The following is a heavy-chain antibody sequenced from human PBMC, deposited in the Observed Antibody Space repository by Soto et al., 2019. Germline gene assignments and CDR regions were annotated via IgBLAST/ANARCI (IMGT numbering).Heavy chain of an antibody. CDR1: GFTFRGYA. V-gene: IGHV3-23*01. Sequence: GSLRLSCAASGFTFRGYAMSCVRQAPGKGLEWVSAISGSGGSTYYADSVKGRFTISRDNSKNTLYLQMNSLRAEDTAVYYCAKDGILGLNYVWGQGTLVTVSS. CDR3: AKDGILGLNYV. CDR2: ISGSGGST. J-gene: IGHJ4*02. D-gene: IGHD3-10*02.